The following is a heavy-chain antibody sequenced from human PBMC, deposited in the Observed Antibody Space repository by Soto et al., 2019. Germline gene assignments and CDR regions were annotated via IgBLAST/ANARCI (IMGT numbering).Heavy chain of an antibody. CDR3: ARAFNNLGFGEDFDY. Sequence: QVQLVESGGGVVQPGRSLRLSCAASGFTFSSYGMHWVRQAPGKGLEWVAVIWYDGSNKYYADSVKGRFTISRDNSKNTLYLQTNSLRAEDRAVYYCARAFNNLGFGEDFDYWGQGTLVTVSS. CDR2: IWYDGSNK. J-gene: IGHJ4*02. CDR1: GFTFSSYG. D-gene: IGHD3-10*01. V-gene: IGHV3-33*01.